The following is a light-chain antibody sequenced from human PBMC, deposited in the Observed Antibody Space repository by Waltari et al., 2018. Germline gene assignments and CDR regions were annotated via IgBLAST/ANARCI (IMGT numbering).Light chain of an antibody. Sequence: QSALSQPPSASGSPGQSVTIPCTGTSSDVGGYHYVSWYQQHPGKAPTFVIYEVTKPPSGVPDRFSGSKSGNTASLTVSGLQAEDEADYYCSSYAGSNIVVFGGGTKLTVL. CDR2: EVT. CDR3: SSYAGSNIVV. CDR1: SSDVGGYHY. J-gene: IGLJ2*01. V-gene: IGLV2-8*01.